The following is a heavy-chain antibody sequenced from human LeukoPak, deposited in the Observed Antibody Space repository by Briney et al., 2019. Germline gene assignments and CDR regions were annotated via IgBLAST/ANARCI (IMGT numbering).Heavy chain of an antibody. CDR2: INPKSGGT. CDR1: GYTFTGYY. J-gene: IGHJ5*02. D-gene: IGHD1-26*01. CDR3: ARGNSGSYKGVWFDP. Sequence: ASVKVSCKASGYTFTGYYMYWVRQAPGQGLDWMGWINPKSGGTNYAQKFQGRVTMTRDTSISTAYMELSSLRSEDTAVYYCARGNSGSYKGVWFDPWGQGTLVTVSS. V-gene: IGHV1-2*02.